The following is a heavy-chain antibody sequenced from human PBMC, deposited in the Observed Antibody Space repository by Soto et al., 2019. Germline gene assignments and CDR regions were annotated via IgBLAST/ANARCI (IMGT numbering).Heavy chain of an antibody. D-gene: IGHD3-22*01. CDR1: GDSISSTFW. CDR3: ARGKESTEFSSGLRNFDY. J-gene: IGHJ4*02. V-gene: IGHV4-4*02. Sequence: PSETLSLTCRVSGDSISSTFWWTWVRQPPRKGLEWIGEVYHTGSTRYNPSLKGRVTISVDKSNNQFSLKLSSVTAADTAVYYCARGKESTEFSSGLRNFDYWGQGTLVTVSS. CDR2: VYHTGST.